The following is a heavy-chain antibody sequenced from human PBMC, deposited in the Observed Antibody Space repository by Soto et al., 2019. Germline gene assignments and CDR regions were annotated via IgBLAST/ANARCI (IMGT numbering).Heavy chain of an antibody. CDR2: LSGSGTST. V-gene: IGHV3-23*01. J-gene: IGHJ4*02. CDR3: AKATTNGGWFNPFDS. CDR1: GCTLCRDG. D-gene: IGHD6-19*01. Sequence: GGALIPLCAASGCTLCRDGLSLGRPAPGKGLEWVSGLSGSGTSTYYADSVKGRFTISRDNSRDTLFLQMNSLIADDTAVYYCAKATTNGGWFNPFDSWGQGALVTVSS.